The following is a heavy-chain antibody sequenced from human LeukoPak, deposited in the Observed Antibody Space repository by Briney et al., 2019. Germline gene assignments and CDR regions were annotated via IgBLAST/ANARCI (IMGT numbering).Heavy chain of an antibody. CDR2: IKQDGSEK. CDR3: ARVRRWLQNPWVIYYFDY. J-gene: IGHJ4*02. V-gene: IGHV3-7*01. Sequence: GGSLRLSCAASGFTFSSYWMSWVRQASGKGLEWVANIKQDGSEKYYVDSVKGRFTISRDNAKNSLYLQMNSLRAEDTAVYYCARVRRWLQNPWVIYYFDYWGQGTLVTVSS. CDR1: GFTFSSYW. D-gene: IGHD5-24*01.